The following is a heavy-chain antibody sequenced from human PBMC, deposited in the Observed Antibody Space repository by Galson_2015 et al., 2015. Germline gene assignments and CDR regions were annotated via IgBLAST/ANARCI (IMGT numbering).Heavy chain of an antibody. Sequence: SLRLSCAASGFTFSSYSMNWLRQARGKGLEWVSSISSSSRYIYYADSVKARFTISRDNAKNSLYLQMNVMRAENTAVYYCARKQRYDDGMDVWGQAPTVTLSS. J-gene: IGHJ6*02. V-gene: IGHV3-21*01. D-gene: IGHD3-9*01. CDR3: ARKQRYDDGMDV. CDR2: ISSSSRYI. CDR1: GFTFSSYS.